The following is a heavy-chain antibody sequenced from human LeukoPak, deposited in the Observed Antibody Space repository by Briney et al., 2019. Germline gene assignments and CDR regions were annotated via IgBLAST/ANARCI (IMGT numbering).Heavy chain of an antibody. J-gene: IGHJ5*02. CDR3: ARSSVNWFDP. Sequence: GGALQISCKGSGYSFTNYWIGWVRQMPRKGLEWMGIIFPGDSHTRYSPSFQGQVTMSADKSISTAYLQWSSLRASDTAMYYCARSSVNWFDPWGQGTLVTVSS. CDR1: GYSFTNYW. CDR2: IFPGDSHT. V-gene: IGHV5-51*01. D-gene: IGHD3-3*01.